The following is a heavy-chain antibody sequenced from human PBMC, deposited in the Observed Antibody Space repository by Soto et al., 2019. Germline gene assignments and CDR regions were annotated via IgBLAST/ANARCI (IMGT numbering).Heavy chain of an antibody. CDR3: ARGRYGDY. CDR2: ISAHNGNT. D-gene: IGHD1-1*01. CDR1: GYAFTASG. J-gene: IGHJ4*02. Sequence: QVHLVQSGAEVKKPGASVKVTCKGYGYAFTASGITWVRQAPGQGLEWMGWISAHNGNTNYAQKLQGRVTVTRDTSTSTAYMELRSLRSDDMAVYYCARGRYGDYWGQGALVTFSS. V-gene: IGHV1-18*03.